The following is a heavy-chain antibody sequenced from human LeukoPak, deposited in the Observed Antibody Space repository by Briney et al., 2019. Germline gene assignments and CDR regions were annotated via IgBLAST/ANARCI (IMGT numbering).Heavy chain of an antibody. CDR3: ASTQAPDYGMDV. CDR1: GGSFSGYY. V-gene: IGHV4-34*01. D-gene: IGHD6-6*01. CDR2: INHSGST. J-gene: IGHJ6*02. Sequence: SETLSLTCAVYGGSFSGYYWSWIRQPPGQGLEWIGEINHSGSTNYNPSLKSRVTISVDTSKNQFSLKLSSVTAADTAVYYCASTQAPDYGMDVWGQGTTVTVSS.